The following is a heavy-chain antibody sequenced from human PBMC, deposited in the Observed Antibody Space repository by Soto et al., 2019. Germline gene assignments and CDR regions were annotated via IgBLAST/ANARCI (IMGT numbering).Heavy chain of an antibody. Sequence: SETLSLTCTVSGGSISSYYWSWIRQPPGKGLEWIGYIYYSGSTNYNPSLKSRVTISVDTSKNQFSLKLSSVTAADTAVYYCARRLQEDILTGYSYYYYYGMDVWGQGTTVTVSS. CDR2: IYYSGST. CDR1: GGSISSYY. J-gene: IGHJ6*02. D-gene: IGHD3-9*01. CDR3: ARRLQEDILTGYSYYYYYGMDV. V-gene: IGHV4-59*08.